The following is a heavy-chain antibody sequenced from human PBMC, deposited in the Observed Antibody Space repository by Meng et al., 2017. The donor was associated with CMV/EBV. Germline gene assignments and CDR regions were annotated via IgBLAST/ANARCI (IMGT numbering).Heavy chain of an antibody. CDR2: IRSKAYGGTT. D-gene: IGHD4-11*01. V-gene: IGHV3-49*04. CDR1: GFTFGDYA. CDR3: ARPHVDYRHTPSSDQRLFDC. Sequence: GESLKISCTASGFTFGDYAMSWVRQAPGKGLEWVGFIRSKAYGGTTEYAASVKGRFTISRDDSKSIAYLQMNSLRLEDTAVYYCARPHVDYRHTPSSDQRLFDCWGQGTLVTVSS. J-gene: IGHJ4*02.